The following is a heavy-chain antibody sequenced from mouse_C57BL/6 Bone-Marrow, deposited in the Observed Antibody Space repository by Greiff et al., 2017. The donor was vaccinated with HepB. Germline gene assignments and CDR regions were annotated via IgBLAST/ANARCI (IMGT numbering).Heavy chain of an antibody. CDR1: GYTFTSYW. V-gene: IGHV1-64*01. J-gene: IGHJ3*01. CDR2: IHPNSGST. D-gene: IGHD2-4*01. Sequence: QVQLKQPGAELVKPGASVKLSCKASGYTFTSYWMHWVKQRPGQGLEWIGMIHPNSGSTNYNEKFKSKATLTVDKSSSTAYMQLSSLTSEDSAVYYCAYDYDDGFAYWGQGTLVTVSA. CDR3: AYDYDDGFAY.